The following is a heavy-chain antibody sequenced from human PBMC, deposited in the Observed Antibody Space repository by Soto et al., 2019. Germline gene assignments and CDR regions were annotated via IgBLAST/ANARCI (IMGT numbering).Heavy chain of an antibody. Sequence: PSETLSLTRTVSGGSMNAHFWSWIRQSAGKGLEWIGHIYISGTTMYNPSLKSRVTMSVDPPKNQLSLKLTSVTAADTAVYYCARINGGSPDFWGQGTLVTVSS. D-gene: IGHD2-15*01. V-gene: IGHV4-4*07. CDR1: GGSMNAHF. CDR3: ARINGGSPDF. CDR2: IYISGTT. J-gene: IGHJ4*02.